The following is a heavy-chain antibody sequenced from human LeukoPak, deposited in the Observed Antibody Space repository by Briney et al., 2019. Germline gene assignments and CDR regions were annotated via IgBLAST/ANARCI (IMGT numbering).Heavy chain of an antibody. CDR3: ARRIGCLDY. CDR2: ISYDGSNK. CDR1: GFTFSRYA. V-gene: IGHV3-30*04. Sequence: PGGSLRLSCAASGFTFSRYAMHWVRQAPGKGLEWVAVISYDGSNKYYADSVKGRFTISRDNSKNTLYLQMNSLRAEDAAVYYCARRIGCLDYWGQGTLVTVSS. D-gene: IGHD6-19*01. J-gene: IGHJ4*02.